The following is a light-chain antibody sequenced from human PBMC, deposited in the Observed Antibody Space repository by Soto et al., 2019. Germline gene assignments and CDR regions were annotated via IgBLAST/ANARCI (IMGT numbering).Light chain of an antibody. Sequence: IVLTQSPGTLSLSPGERATLSCRASQSVNSNYLAWYQQKPDQAPRLLIYGASSRATGIPDRFSGSGSGTDFTLTISRLEPEDFAVYHCQQYGRSPWTFGQGTKVEIK. V-gene: IGKV3-20*01. CDR3: QQYGRSPWT. CDR2: GAS. J-gene: IGKJ1*01. CDR1: QSVNSNY.